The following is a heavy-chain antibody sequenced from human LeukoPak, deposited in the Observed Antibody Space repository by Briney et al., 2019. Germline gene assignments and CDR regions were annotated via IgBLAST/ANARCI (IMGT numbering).Heavy chain of an antibody. CDR2: MSGSGGRT. V-gene: IGHV3-23*01. CDR1: GFTFRSYA. Sequence: GGSLRLSCAASGFTFRSYAMTWVRQAPGKGLEWVPVMSGSGGRTDYADSVKGRFTISRDNSKNTLYLQMNSLRVEDTAVYYCARGRGSDGLDVWGQGTTVTVSS. CDR3: ARGRGSDGLDV. J-gene: IGHJ6*02.